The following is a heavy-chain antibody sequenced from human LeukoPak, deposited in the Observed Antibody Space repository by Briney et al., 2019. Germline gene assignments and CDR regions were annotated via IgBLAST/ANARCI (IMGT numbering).Heavy chain of an antibody. CDR3: AGDLTIFGSGGFDP. CDR2: ISSSGTII. V-gene: IGHV3-11*01. CDR1: GFIFSDYY. D-gene: IGHD3-3*01. J-gene: IGHJ5*02. Sequence: PGGSLRLSCAASGFIFSDYYMSWIRQAPGKGLEWVSYISSSGTIIDYADSVKGRFTISRDNAKNSLYLQMNSLRVEDMAVYYCAGDLTIFGSGGFDPWGQGTLVTVSS.